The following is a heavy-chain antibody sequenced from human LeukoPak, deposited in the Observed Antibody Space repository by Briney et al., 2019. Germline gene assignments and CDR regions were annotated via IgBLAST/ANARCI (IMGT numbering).Heavy chain of an antibody. Sequence: ESLKISCKGSGYSFSNYWIGWVRQMPGKGLEWMGIIYPGDSDTRYSPSFQGQVTISADKSISTAYLQWGSLKASDTAMYYCAKGGSSSLRAFDIWGQGTMVTVSS. CDR2: IYPGDSDT. J-gene: IGHJ3*02. CDR1: GYSFSNYW. D-gene: IGHD6-6*01. V-gene: IGHV5-51*01. CDR3: AKGGSSSLRAFDI.